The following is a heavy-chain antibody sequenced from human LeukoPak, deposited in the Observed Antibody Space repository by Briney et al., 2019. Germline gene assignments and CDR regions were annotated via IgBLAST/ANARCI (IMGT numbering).Heavy chain of an antibody. CDR1: GFTFSSYS. CDR3: ARDPASSSWYHFDY. D-gene: IGHD6-13*01. CDR2: ISSSSSYI. V-gene: IGHV3-21*01. J-gene: IGHJ4*02. Sequence: GGSLRLSCAASGFTFSSYSMNWVRQAPGKGLEWVSSISSSSSYIYYADSVKGRFTISRDNAKNSLYLQMNSLRAEDTAVYYCARDPASSSWYHFDYWGQGTLVTVSS.